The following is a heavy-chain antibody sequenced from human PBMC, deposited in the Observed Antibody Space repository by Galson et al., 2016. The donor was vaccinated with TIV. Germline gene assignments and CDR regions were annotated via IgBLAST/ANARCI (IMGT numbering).Heavy chain of an antibody. Sequence: SLRLSCATSGFSFRRYGMYWVRQAPGKGLDWVALIAYDGSVKYYADSVWGRFTISRDNSKNTLFLQMNSLRLEDSAVYYCAKAQEPNYSNALYGMDVWGQGTTVTVSS. CDR2: IAYDGSVK. V-gene: IGHV3-30*02. J-gene: IGHJ6*02. CDR1: GFSFRRYG. D-gene: IGHD4-11*01. CDR3: AKAQEPNYSNALYGMDV.